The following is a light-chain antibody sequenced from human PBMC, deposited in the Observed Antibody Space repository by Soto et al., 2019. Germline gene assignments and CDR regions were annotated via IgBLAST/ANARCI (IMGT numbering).Light chain of an antibody. CDR3: QQYSTYPRT. CDR1: QSISSY. CDR2: ATS. V-gene: IGKV1-16*02. Sequence: DIQMTQSPSSLSASVGDRVTITCRASQSISSYLNWYQQKPGKPPRSLIYATSSLQSGVPSKFSGSGSGTDFTLTISSLQPEDFATYYCQQYSTYPRTFGQGTKVDIK. J-gene: IGKJ1*01.